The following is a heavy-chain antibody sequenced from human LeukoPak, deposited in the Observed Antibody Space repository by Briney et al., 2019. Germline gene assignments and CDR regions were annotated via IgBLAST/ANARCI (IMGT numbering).Heavy chain of an antibody. CDR3: ARGPSRYCSGGSCYHNWFDP. J-gene: IGHJ5*02. CDR2: INHSGST. D-gene: IGHD2-15*01. CDR1: SGSFSGYY. V-gene: IGHV4-34*01. Sequence: PSETLSLTCAVYSGSFSGYYWSWIRQPPGKGLEWIGEINHSGSTNYNPSLKSRVTISVDTSKNQFSLKLSSVTAADTAVYYCARGPSRYCSGGSCYHNWFDPWGQGTLVTVST.